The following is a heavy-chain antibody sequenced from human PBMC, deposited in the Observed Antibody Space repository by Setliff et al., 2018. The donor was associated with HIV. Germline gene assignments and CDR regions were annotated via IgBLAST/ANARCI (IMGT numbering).Heavy chain of an antibody. V-gene: IGHV2-70*11. D-gene: IGHD1-1*01. CDR3: AYSGRQLRGPYFDF. J-gene: IGHJ4*02. CDR1: GFSLSTSGMC. CDR2: IDWDDDK. Sequence: SGPTLVNPTQTLTLTCTFSGFSLSTSGMCVSWIRQPPGKALEWLARIDWDDDKYYSTSLKTRLTISKDTSKNQVVLTMTNMDPVDTATYYCAYSGRQLRGPYFDFWGQGTLVTVSS.